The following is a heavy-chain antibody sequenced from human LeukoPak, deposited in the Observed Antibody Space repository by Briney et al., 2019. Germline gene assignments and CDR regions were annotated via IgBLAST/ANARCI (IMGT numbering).Heavy chain of an antibody. Sequence: GGSLRLSCAASGFTFSSYGMHWVRQAPGKGLEWVAAIGYDGRNKDYADSVKGRFTISRDNYYNIVELQMNSLRAEDTAVYYCARDRGGWLSHDAFDIWGQGTKVTVSS. CDR2: IGYDGRNK. D-gene: IGHD5-12*01. CDR1: GFTFSSYG. J-gene: IGHJ3*02. V-gene: IGHV3-33*01. CDR3: ARDRGGWLSHDAFDI.